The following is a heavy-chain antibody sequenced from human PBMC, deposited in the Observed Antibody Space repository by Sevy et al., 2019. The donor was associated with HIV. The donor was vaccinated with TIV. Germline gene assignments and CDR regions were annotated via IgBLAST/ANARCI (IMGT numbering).Heavy chain of an antibody. D-gene: IGHD6-13*01. Sequence: SETLSLTCAVYGGSFSGYYWSWIRQPPVKGLEWIGEINHSGSTNYNPSLKSRVTISVDTSKNQFSLKLSSVTAADTAVYYCARGAIAGGGDYWGQGTLVTVSS. CDR1: GGSFSGYY. V-gene: IGHV4-34*01. CDR3: ARGAIAGGGDY. CDR2: INHSGST. J-gene: IGHJ4*02.